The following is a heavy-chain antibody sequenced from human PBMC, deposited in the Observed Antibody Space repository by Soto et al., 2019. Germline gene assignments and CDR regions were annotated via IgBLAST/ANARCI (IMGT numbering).Heavy chain of an antibody. CDR2: INHSGST. CDR1: GGSFSGYY. D-gene: IGHD6-19*01. Sequence: PSETLSLTCAVYGGSFSGYYWSWIRQPPGKGLEWIGEINHSGSTNYNPSLKSRVTISVDTSKNQFSLKLSSVTAADTAVYYCARCVAVAVVYYGMDVWGQGTTVPVSS. CDR3: ARCVAVAVVYYGMDV. V-gene: IGHV4-34*01. J-gene: IGHJ6*02.